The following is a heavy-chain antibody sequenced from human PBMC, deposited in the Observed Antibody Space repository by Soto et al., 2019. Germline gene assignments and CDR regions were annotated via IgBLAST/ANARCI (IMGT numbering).Heavy chain of an antibody. D-gene: IGHD4-17*01. CDR2: IYYSGST. Sequence: QLQLQESGPGLVKPSETLSLPCTVSGGSISRSSYYWGWIRQPPGKGLEWIGSIYYSGSTYYNPSLTRGVPTSADTSKNRFSLKLSSVTAADTAVYYCAGHDYGGFGLWGQGTLVTVSS. CDR3: AGHDYGGFGL. V-gene: IGHV4-39*01. J-gene: IGHJ4*02. CDR1: GGSISRSSYY.